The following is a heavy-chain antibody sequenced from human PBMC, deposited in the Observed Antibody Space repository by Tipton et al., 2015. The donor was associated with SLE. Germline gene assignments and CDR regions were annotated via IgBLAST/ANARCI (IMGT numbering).Heavy chain of an antibody. J-gene: IGHJ4*02. Sequence: TLSLTCTVSGGPISSGSYYWSWIRQPAGKGLEWIGRSNTSGSTNYNPSLKSRVTISLDTSKNQFPLKLSSVTAADTAVYYCAASGTLTSGWGQGTLVTVSS. CDR3: AASGTLTSG. D-gene: IGHD3-10*01. CDR2: SNTSGST. CDR1: GGPISSGSYY. V-gene: IGHV4-61*02.